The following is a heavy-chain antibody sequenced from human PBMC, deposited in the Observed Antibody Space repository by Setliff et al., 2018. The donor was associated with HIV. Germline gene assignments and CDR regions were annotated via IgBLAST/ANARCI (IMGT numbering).Heavy chain of an antibody. D-gene: IGHD3-16*02. V-gene: IGHV4-34*01. J-gene: IGHJ6*02. Sequence: PSETLSLTCSVSGASISSHYWNWIRQPPGKGLEWIGEINHSASTNYNPSLKSRVTISVDTSKNQFSLRLASMTAADTAVYYCARGWGLTYYDYEWGNYHYRYAMEVWGQGTTVTVSS. CDR3: ARGWGLTYYDYEWGNYHYRYAMEV. CDR2: INHSAST. CDR1: GASISSHY.